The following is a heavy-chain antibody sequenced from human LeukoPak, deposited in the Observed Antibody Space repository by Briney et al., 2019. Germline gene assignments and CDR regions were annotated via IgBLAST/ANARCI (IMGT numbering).Heavy chain of an antibody. CDR3: ARDPHLGELSLLDY. V-gene: IGHV3-33*01. J-gene: IGHJ4*02. D-gene: IGHD3-16*02. Sequence: GGSLRLSCAASGFTFSSYGMHRVRQAPGKGLEWVAVIRYDGSNKYYADSVKGRFTISRDNSKNTLYLQMNSLRAEDTAVYYCARDPHLGELSLLDYWGQGTLVTVSS. CDR1: GFTFSSYG. CDR2: IRYDGSNK.